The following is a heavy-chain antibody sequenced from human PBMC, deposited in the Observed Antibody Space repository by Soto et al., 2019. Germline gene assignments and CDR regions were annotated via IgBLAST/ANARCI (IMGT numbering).Heavy chain of an antibody. V-gene: IGHV4-59*01. CDR1: GGSISSYY. CDR3: ARGPNRYYFDY. Sequence: QVQLQESGPGLVKPSETLSLTCTVSGGSISSYYWSWIRQPLGKGLEWIGYIYYSGSTNYNPSLKSRVTISVDTSKNQFSLKLSSVTAADTAVYYCARGPNRYYFDYWGQGTLVTVSS. D-gene: IGHD1-26*01. J-gene: IGHJ4*02. CDR2: IYYSGST.